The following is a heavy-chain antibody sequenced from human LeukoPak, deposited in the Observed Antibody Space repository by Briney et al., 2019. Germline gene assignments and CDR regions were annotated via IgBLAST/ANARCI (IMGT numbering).Heavy chain of an antibody. Sequence: GGPLRLSCAASGFTFSSYGMHWVRQAPGKGLEWVAVIWYDGSNKYYADSVKGRFTISRDNSKNTLYLQMNSLRAEDTAVYYCAKGRSSSWYDAFDIWGQGTMVTVSS. CDR1: GFTFSSYG. D-gene: IGHD6-13*01. CDR3: AKGRSSSWYDAFDI. V-gene: IGHV3-33*06. CDR2: IWYDGSNK. J-gene: IGHJ3*02.